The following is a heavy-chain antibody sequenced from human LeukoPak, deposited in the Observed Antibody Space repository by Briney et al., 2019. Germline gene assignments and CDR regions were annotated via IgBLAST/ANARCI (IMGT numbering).Heavy chain of an antibody. V-gene: IGHV4-59*01. CDR2: IYFSGTT. D-gene: IGHD1-26*01. CDR3: ARDSANWYFDL. J-gene: IGHJ2*01. Sequence: PSETLSLTCTVSGDSINAYYWGWIRQPPGKGLEWIGYIYFSGTTKYNPSLESRVTISVDTSKNQFSLKLSSVTAADTAVYYCARDSANWYFDLWGRGTLVTVSS. CDR1: GDSINAYY.